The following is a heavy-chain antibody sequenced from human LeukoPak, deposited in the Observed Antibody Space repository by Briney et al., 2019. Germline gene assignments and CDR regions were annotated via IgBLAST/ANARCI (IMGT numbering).Heavy chain of an antibody. CDR1: GFTFSSYS. CDR3: ARVEYSGWNLEY. V-gene: IGHV3-7*01. D-gene: IGHD5-12*01. Sequence: PGGSLRLSCAASGFTFSSYSVNWVRQAPRKGLEWVANINQGGSVQYYMDSVKGRFTISRDDAKNSLYVQMNSLRDEDTAVYYCARVEYSGWNLEYWGQGTLVTVSS. CDR2: INQGGSVQ. J-gene: IGHJ4*02.